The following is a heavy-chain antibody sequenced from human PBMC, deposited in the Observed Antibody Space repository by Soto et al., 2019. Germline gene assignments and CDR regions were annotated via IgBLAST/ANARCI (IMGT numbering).Heavy chain of an antibody. Sequence: GESLTISCNGSGYSFTNHWITWVRQMPGKGLEWMGKIDPADSYTNYNPSFHGHVTMSIDKSIHTAYLHWSSLKASDTAMYYCARRGFSRFMGYFYTMDVWAQGTTVTVSS. CDR3: ARRGFSRFMGYFYTMDV. V-gene: IGHV5-10-1*01. J-gene: IGHJ6*02. CDR2: IDPADSYT. CDR1: GYSFTNHW. D-gene: IGHD6-13*01.